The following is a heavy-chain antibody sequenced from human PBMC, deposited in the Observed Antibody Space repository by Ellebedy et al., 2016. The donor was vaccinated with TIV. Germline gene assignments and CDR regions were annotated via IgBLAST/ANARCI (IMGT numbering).Heavy chain of an antibody. CDR2: IKQDGSEK. CDR3: AREAISYATSGYYFDY. J-gene: IGHJ4*02. Sequence: PGGSLRLSCAASGFTFSNFAMSWVRLAPGKGLEWVANIKQDGSEKNYVDSVKGRFTISRDNAKNSLSLQMNSLRAEDTAVYYCAREAISYATSGYYFDYWGQGTLVTVSS. D-gene: IGHD3-22*01. CDR1: GFTFSNFA. V-gene: IGHV3-7*01.